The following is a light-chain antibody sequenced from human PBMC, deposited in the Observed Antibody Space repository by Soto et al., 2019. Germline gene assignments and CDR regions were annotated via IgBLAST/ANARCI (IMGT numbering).Light chain of an antibody. J-gene: IGKJ5*01. V-gene: IGKV3-20*01. Sequence: EIVLTQPPGTLSLSPGERATLSCRASQSVASMYLAWYQQKPGQAPRLLIYGASSRATGTPDRFSGSVSGTDFTLTISRLEPEDFAVYYCQQHGNSPRTFGQGTRLEIK. CDR1: QSVASMY. CDR2: GAS. CDR3: QQHGNSPRT.